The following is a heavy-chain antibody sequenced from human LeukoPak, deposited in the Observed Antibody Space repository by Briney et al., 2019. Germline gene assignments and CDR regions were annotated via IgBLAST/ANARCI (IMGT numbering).Heavy chain of an antibody. Sequence: SETLSLTCAVYGGSFSGYYRSWIRQPPGKGLEWIGEINHSGNTNYNPSLKGRVTISVDTSKNQFSLKLSSVTAADTAVYYCASYNYGTFDYWGQGTLVTVSS. V-gene: IGHV4-34*01. CDR1: GGSFSGYY. J-gene: IGHJ4*02. D-gene: IGHD5-18*01. CDR3: ASYNYGTFDY. CDR2: INHSGNT.